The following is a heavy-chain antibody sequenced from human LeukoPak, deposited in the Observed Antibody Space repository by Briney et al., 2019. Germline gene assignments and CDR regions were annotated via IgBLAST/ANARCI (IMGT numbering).Heavy chain of an antibody. V-gene: IGHV3-30*04. D-gene: IGHD3-22*01. J-gene: IGHJ4*02. CDR3: ARDPSITMIVVVSLYYFDY. CDR2: ISYDGSNK. Sequence: PSGGSLSLSCAASGFTFSSYAMHWVRQAPGKALEWVAVISYDGSNKYYADSVKGRFTISRDNSKNTLYLQMNSLRAEDTAAYYSARDPSITMIVVVSLYYFDYWGQGTLVTVSS. CDR1: GFTFSSYA.